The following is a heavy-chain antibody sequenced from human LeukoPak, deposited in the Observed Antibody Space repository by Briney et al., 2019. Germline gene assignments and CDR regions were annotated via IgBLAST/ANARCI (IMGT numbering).Heavy chain of an antibody. CDR3: AKDRYSNYDYFDY. V-gene: IGHV3-30*02. D-gene: IGHD4-11*01. Sequence: GGSLRLSSAASGFTFSSYGMHWVRQAPGKGLEWVAFIRYDGSNKYYADSVKGRFTISRDNSKNTLYLQMNSLRAEDTAVYYCAKDRYSNYDYFDYWGLGTLVTVSS. J-gene: IGHJ4*02. CDR1: GFTFSSYG. CDR2: IRYDGSNK.